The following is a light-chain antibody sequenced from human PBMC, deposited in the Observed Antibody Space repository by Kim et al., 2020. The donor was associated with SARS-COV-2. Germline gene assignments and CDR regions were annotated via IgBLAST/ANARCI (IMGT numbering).Light chain of an antibody. V-gene: IGKV4-1*01. CDR2: WAS. CDR1: PIVLCSSTTKNF. J-gene: IGKJ2*01. CDR3: QQYFSRPYT. Sequence: RATINCKSSPIVLCSSTTKNFLGWYQQKPGPPPKLLIYWASTRGSGVPDRFSGSGSATDFTLTISSLQAEDVAVYFCQQYFSRPYTFGQGTKLDIK.